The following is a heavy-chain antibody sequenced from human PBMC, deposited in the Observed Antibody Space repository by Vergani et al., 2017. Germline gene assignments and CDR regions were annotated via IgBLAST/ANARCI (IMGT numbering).Heavy chain of an antibody. CDR3: AASYCGGDCYDDY. CDR2: IYTSGST. J-gene: IGHJ4*02. V-gene: IGHV4-4*07. Sequence: QVQLQESGPGLVKPSETLSLTCTVSGGSISSYYWSWIRQPAGKGLEWIGRIYTSGSTNYNPSLKSRVTISLDTSKNQFSLKLSSVTAADTAVYYCAASYCGGDCYDDYWGQGTLVTVSS. CDR1: GGSISSYY. D-gene: IGHD2-21*01.